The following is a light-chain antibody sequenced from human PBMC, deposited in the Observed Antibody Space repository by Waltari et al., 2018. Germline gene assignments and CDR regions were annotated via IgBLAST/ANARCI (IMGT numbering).Light chain of an antibody. CDR3: QHYVRLPVT. CDR2: GAS. CDR1: QSVGRS. Sequence: EIVLTQSPGTLSLSPGERVTLSCRASQSVGRSLAWYQQTPGQAPRLLIYGASSRATGIPDRFSGSGSGTDFSLTISRLAPDDLSVYYCQHYVRLPVTFGQGTKVEI. V-gene: IGKV3-20*01. J-gene: IGKJ1*01.